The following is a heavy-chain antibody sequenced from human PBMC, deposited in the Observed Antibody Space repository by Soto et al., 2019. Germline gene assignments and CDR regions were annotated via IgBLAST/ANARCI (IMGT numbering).Heavy chain of an antibody. V-gene: IGHV4-59*08. D-gene: IGHD4-17*01. Sequence: SETLSLTCTVSGGSISSYYWSWIRQPPGKGLEWIAYIYYSGSTEYNPSLKSRVTISVDTSKNQFSLKLSSVTAADTAVYYCARLPISYGDYHYWGQGTLVTVSS. CDR2: IYYSGST. CDR1: GGSISSYY. CDR3: ARLPISYGDYHY. J-gene: IGHJ4*02.